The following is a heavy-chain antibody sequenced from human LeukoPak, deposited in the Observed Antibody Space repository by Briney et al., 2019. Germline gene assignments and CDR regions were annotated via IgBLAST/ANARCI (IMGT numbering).Heavy chain of an antibody. V-gene: IGHV3-48*03. J-gene: IGHJ3*02. CDR3: ARDSARVAAAGKNAFDI. CDR1: GLTFSNHG. Sequence: GGSLRLSCAASGLTFSNHGMNWVRQAPGKGLEWVSGISPGGDTPYYADSVKGRSTISRDNAKNSLYLQMNSLRAEDTAVYYCARDSARVAAAGKNAFDIWGQGTMVTVSS. CDR2: ISPGGDTP. D-gene: IGHD6-13*01.